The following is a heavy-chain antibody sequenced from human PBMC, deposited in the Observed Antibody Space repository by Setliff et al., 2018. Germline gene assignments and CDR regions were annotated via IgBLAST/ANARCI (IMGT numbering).Heavy chain of an antibody. V-gene: IGHV4-59*01. Sequence: SETLSLTCAVYGGSFSGYYWSWIRQPPGKGLEWIGYIYYSGSTSYNPSLESRVSISIDTSKNQFSLKLTSATAADTAVYYCARGISFHLEWLLWGQGTLVTVSS. J-gene: IGHJ4*02. D-gene: IGHD3-3*01. CDR2: IYYSGST. CDR3: ARGISFHLEWLL. CDR1: GGSFSGYY.